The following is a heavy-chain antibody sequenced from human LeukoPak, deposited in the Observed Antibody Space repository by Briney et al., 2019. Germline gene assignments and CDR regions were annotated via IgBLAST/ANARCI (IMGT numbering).Heavy chain of an antibody. Sequence: SETLSLTCAVYGGSLSGYYWSWIRQPPGKGLEWIGEINHSGSTYYNPSLKSRVTISLDTSKNQFSLKLSSVTAADTAIYYCARKDPGYSGYSDFDYWGQGTLVTVSS. J-gene: IGHJ4*02. D-gene: IGHD5-12*01. V-gene: IGHV4-34*01. CDR3: ARKDPGYSGYSDFDY. CDR2: INHSGST. CDR1: GGSLSGYY.